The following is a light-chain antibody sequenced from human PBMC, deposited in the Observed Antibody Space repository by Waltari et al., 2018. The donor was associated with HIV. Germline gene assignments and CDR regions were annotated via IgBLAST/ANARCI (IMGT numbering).Light chain of an antibody. CDR3: QAWDSSTAYVV. J-gene: IGLJ2*01. CDR2: QDS. V-gene: IGLV3-1*01. CDR1: KLGDKY. Sequence: SYELTQPPSVSVSPGQTASITCSGDKLGDKYACWYQQKPGQSPVLVIYQDSKRPPGIPGRFSGSNSGNTATLTISGTQAMDEADYYCQAWDSSTAYVVFGGGTKLTVL.